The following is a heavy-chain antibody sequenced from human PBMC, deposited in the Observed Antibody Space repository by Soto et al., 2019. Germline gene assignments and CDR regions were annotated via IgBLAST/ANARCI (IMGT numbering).Heavy chain of an antibody. CDR1: GFTFSSYS. Sequence: EVQLVESGGGLVKPGGSLRLSCAASGFTFSSYSMNWVRQAPGKGLEWVSSISSSSSYIYYADSVKGRFTISRDNAKNSLYLQMNSLRAEDTAVYYCARDNSGPPPGRNDYWGQGTLVTISS. CDR3: ARDNSGPPPGRNDY. D-gene: IGHD3-10*01. V-gene: IGHV3-21*01. CDR2: ISSSSSYI. J-gene: IGHJ4*02.